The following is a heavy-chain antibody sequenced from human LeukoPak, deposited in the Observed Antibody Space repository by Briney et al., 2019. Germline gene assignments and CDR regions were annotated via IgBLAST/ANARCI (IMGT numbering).Heavy chain of an antibody. Sequence: GGSLRLSCAVYGFTFDDYAMHWVRHVPGKGLEWVSGINWNSDSIGYADSVKGRFTTSRDNTKNSLYLQMNSLRGEDTAVYYCARDGTPSYSTGWVYMDVWGKGTTVTISS. CDR1: GFTFDDYA. D-gene: IGHD6-25*01. V-gene: IGHV3-9*01. J-gene: IGHJ6*04. CDR3: ARDGTPSYSTGWVYMDV. CDR2: INWNSDSI.